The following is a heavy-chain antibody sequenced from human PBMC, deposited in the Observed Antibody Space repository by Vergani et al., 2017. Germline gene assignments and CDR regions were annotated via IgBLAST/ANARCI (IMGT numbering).Heavy chain of an antibody. CDR2: IYTSGST. D-gene: IGHD4-17*01. CDR1: GGSISSGSYY. J-gene: IGHJ4*02. V-gene: IGHV4-61*02. Sequence: QVQLQESGPGLVKPSQTLSLTCTVSGGSISSGSYYWSWLRQPAGKGLEWIGRIYTSGSTNYNPSLESRVTISVDTSKNQFSLKLSSVTAADTAVYYCARGDDYGDYLVLFDYWGQGTLVTVSS. CDR3: ARGDDYGDYLVLFDY.